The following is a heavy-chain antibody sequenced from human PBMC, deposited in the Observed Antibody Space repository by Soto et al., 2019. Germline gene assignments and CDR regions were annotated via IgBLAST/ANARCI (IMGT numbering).Heavy chain of an antibody. D-gene: IGHD3-22*01. Sequence: QVQLVQSGAEVKKPGASVKVSCKASGYTFTSYGISWVRQAPGQGLEWMGWISAYNGNTNYAQKLQGRVTMTTDTSTSTAYMELRSLRSDDTAVYYCARDQENDSSGYHNWFDPWGQGTLVTVSS. CDR2: ISAYNGNT. J-gene: IGHJ5*02. V-gene: IGHV1-18*01. CDR1: GYTFTSYG. CDR3: ARDQENDSSGYHNWFDP.